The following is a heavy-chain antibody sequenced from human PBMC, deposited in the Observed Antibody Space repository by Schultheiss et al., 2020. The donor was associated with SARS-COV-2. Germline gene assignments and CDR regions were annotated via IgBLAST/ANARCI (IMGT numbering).Heavy chain of an antibody. J-gene: IGHJ3*02. CDR2: INHSGST. D-gene: IGHD5-24*01. CDR3: ARERVATTNDAFDI. Sequence: SQTLSLTCTVSGGSISSGSYYWSWIRQPAGKGLEWIGEINHSGSTNYNPSLKSRVTISVDTSKNQFSLKLSSVTAADTAVYYCARERVATTNDAFDIWGQGTMVTVSS. V-gene: IGHV4-61*09. CDR1: GGSISSGSYY.